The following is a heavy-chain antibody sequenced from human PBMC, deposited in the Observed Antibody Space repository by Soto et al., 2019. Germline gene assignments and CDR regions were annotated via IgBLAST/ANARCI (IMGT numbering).Heavy chain of an antibody. D-gene: IGHD5-18*01. CDR1: GGSISSSSYY. J-gene: IGHJ6*02. CDR3: ARHGRGDTAMGRGYYYGMDV. Sequence: QLQLQESGPGLVKPSETLSLTCTVSGGSISSSSYYWGWIRQPPGKGLEWIGSIYYSGSTYYNPSLTSRGTISLDTAKNQFSLKLSSVTAADAAVYDCARHGRGDTAMGRGYYYGMDVWGQGTTVTVSS. V-gene: IGHV4-39*01. CDR2: IYYSGST.